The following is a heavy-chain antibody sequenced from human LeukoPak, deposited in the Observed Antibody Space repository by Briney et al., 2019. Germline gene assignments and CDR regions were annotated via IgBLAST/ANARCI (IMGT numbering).Heavy chain of an antibody. Sequence: GGSLRLSCAASGLTFSSYDIHWVRQATGKGLEWVSGIGTAGEIYYPGSVKGRFTISRENAKNSLYLQMNSLRAGDTAVYHCARAAYSSTWYSRYFDLWGRGTLVTVSS. CDR1: GLTFSSYD. V-gene: IGHV3-13*01. J-gene: IGHJ2*01. CDR3: ARAAYSSTWYSRYFDL. D-gene: IGHD6-13*01. CDR2: IGTAGEI.